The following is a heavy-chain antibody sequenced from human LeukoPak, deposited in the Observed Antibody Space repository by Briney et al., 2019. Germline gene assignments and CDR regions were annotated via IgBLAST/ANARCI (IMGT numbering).Heavy chain of an antibody. Sequence: SVKVSCKTSGYAFTSYYILWVRQAPGQGLEWMGGIIPIFGTANYAQKFQGRVTITADESTSTAYMELSSLRSEDTAVYYCARGRDGYILGDYFDYWGQGTLVTVSS. CDR1: GYAFTSYY. CDR2: IIPIFGTA. CDR3: ARGRDGYILGDYFDY. D-gene: IGHD5-24*01. J-gene: IGHJ4*02. V-gene: IGHV1-69*13.